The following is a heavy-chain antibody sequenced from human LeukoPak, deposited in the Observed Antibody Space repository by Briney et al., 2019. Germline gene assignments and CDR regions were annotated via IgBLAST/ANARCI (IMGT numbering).Heavy chain of an antibody. CDR3: ARDPTSGYSSGGDY. D-gene: IGHD6-19*01. J-gene: IGHJ4*02. CDR1: GGTFSSYA. V-gene: IGHV1-69*05. Sequence: SLKVSCKASGGTFSSYAISWVRQAPGQGLEWMGGIIPIFGTANYAQKFQGRVTITTDESTSTAYMELSSLRSEDTAVYYCARDPTSGYSSGGDYWGQGTLVTVSS. CDR2: IIPIFGTA.